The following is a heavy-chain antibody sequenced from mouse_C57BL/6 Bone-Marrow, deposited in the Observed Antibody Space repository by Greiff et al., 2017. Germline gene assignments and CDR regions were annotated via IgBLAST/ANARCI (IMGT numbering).Heavy chain of an antibody. J-gene: IGHJ2*01. CDR3: ARGDYYGSSYLDY. CDR2: IDPSDSYT. Sequence: QVQLQQPGAELVKPGASVKLSCKASGYTFTSYWMQWVKQRPGQGLEWIGEIDPSDSYTNSNQKFKGKATLTVDTSSSTAYMQLSSLTSEDSAVYYCARGDYYGSSYLDYWGQGTTLTVSS. D-gene: IGHD1-1*01. V-gene: IGHV1-50*01. CDR1: GYTFTSYW.